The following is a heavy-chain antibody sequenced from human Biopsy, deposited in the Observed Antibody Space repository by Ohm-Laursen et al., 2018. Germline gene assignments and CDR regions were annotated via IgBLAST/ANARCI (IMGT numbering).Heavy chain of an antibody. CDR1: GLTFDDYA. Sequence: SLRLSCAASGLTFDDYAMHWVRQAPGKGLEWVSGISWNSDFIGYADSVKGRFTISRDNARNALHLQMNSLRTEDTALYYCAKDLGLNYSDRFLFYYGMDVWGRGTTVTVSS. D-gene: IGHD4-17*01. CDR2: ISWNSDFI. CDR3: AKDLGLNYSDRFLFYYGMDV. V-gene: IGHV3-9*01. J-gene: IGHJ6*02.